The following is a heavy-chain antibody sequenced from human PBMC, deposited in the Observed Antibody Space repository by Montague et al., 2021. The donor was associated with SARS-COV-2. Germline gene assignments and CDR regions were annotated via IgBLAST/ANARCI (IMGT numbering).Heavy chain of an antibody. CDR3: AREFGGTTYYYGMDV. D-gene: IGHD4-17*01. V-gene: IGHV4-59*01. Sequence: SETLSLTCTVSGGSISSYYWSWIRQPPGKGLEWIGYIYYSGSTNYNPSLKSRVTISVDTSKNQFSLKLSSVTAADTAVYYCAREFGGTTYYYGMDVWGQETTVTVSS. CDR2: IYYSGST. CDR1: GGSISSYY. J-gene: IGHJ6*02.